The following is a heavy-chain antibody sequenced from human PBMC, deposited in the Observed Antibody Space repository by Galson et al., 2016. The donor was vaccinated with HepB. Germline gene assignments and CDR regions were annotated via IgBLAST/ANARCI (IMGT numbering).Heavy chain of an antibody. J-gene: IGHJ4*02. CDR1: GDAVHSGTYY. D-gene: IGHD1-14*01. Sequence: SETLSLTCTVSGDAVHSGTYYWSWLRQTPGKGLECIGYISNRGDINYTPSLKSRATISMETSKNQFSLTLSSVSPADTAVYYCARTARILDSWGQGILVTGSS. CDR3: ARTARILDS. CDR2: ISNRGDI. V-gene: IGHV4-61*01.